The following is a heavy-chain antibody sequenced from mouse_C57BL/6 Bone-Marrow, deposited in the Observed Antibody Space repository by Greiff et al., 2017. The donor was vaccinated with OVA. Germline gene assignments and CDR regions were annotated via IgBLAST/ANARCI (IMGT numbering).Heavy chain of an antibody. Sequence: EVKLVESGGGLVKPGGSLKLSCAASGFTFSDYGMHWVRQAPEKGLEWVAYISSGSSTIYYADTVKGRFTISRDNAKNTLFLQMTSLRSEDTAMYYCARSIWYGNLLTMDYWGQGTSVTVSS. CDR3: ARSIWYGNLLTMDY. CDR2: ISSGSSTI. D-gene: IGHD2-10*02. J-gene: IGHJ4*01. CDR1: GFTFSDYG. V-gene: IGHV5-17*01.